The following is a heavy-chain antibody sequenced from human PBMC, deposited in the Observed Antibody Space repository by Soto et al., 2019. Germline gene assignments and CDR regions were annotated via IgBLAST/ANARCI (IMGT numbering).Heavy chain of an antibody. CDR3: ARRSLYSNSPSLGMDV. D-gene: IGHD4-4*01. J-gene: IGHJ6*02. CDR2: IWPGDSDT. Sequence: GESLKISCRGSVYRFTSHWIGWVRQMPGKGLEWMGVIWPGDSDTRYNPSFQGQVNISVDKSVTTAYLQWNSLKASDTAMYFCARRSLYSNSPSLGMDVWGHGTTVTVSS. CDR1: VYRFTSHW. V-gene: IGHV5-51*01.